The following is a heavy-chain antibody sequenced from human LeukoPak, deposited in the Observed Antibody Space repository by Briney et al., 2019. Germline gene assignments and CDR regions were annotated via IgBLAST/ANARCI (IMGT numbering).Heavy chain of an antibody. V-gene: IGHV3-30*14. D-gene: IGHD4-23*01. CDR3: AGFGGNSF. J-gene: IGHJ4*02. Sequence: GALRLSCVVSGFTLSRYAMHWVRQAPGKGLEWVAVMSYDGSNKYYADSVKGRVTISRDNSENTVHLQMNSLRVDDTAVYYCAGFGGNSFWGQGTLVTVSS. CDR1: GFTLSRYA. CDR2: MSYDGSNK.